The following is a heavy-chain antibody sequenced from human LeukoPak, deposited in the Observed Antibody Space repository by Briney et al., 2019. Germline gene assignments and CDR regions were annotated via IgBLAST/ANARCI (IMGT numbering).Heavy chain of an antibody. Sequence: SETLSLTCTVSGGSISSYYWSWIRQPPGKGLEWIGYIYYSGSTNYNPSFKSRVTISVDTSKNQFSLKLSSVTAADTAVYYCARDRGGYDWFDPWGQGTLVTVSS. D-gene: IGHD5-12*01. V-gene: IGHV4-59*01. CDR1: GGSISSYY. J-gene: IGHJ5*02. CDR3: ARDRGGYDWFDP. CDR2: IYYSGST.